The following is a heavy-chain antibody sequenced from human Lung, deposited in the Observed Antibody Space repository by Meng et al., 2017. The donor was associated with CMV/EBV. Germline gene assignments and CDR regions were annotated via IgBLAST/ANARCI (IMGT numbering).Heavy chain of an antibody. CDR1: GFTVTSYY. CDR3: VRGPLLGWFDP. CDR2: IYSSGRT. J-gene: IGHJ5*02. V-gene: IGHV3-53*01. Sequence: VRLEESGGGLDPPGGSLRLCWAASGFTVTSYYMHWVRQAPGKGLEWVSVIYSSGRTYYADSVKGRFTISRDNSKNTVDLQMNTLRAEDTAIYYCVRGPLLGWFDPWGQGALVTVSS.